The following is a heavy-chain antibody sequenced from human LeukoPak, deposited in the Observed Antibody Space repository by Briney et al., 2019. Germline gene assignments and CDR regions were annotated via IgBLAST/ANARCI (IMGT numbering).Heavy chain of an antibody. J-gene: IGHJ4*02. CDR2: IYYSGST. D-gene: IGHD6-13*01. V-gene: IGHV4-59*01. CDR3: AREPVAAAAKEDDY. CDR1: GGSISSYY. Sequence: SETLSLTCTVSGGSISSYYWSWIRQPPGKGLEWIGYIYYSGSTNYNPSLKSRVTISVDTSKNQFSLKLSSVTAADTAVYYCAREPVAAAAKEDDYWGQGTLVTVSS.